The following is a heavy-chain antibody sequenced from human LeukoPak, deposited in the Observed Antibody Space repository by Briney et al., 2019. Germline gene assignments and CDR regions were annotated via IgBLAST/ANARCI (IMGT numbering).Heavy chain of an antibody. D-gene: IGHD3-22*01. Sequence: GGSLRLSCAASGFTFSSYEMNWVRQAPGKGLEWVSGINWNGGSTGYADSVKGRFTISRDNAKNSLYLQMNSLRAEDTALYYCARDMYYYDSSGTTDYWGQGTLVTVSS. CDR2: INWNGGST. J-gene: IGHJ4*02. CDR3: ARDMYYYDSSGTTDY. V-gene: IGHV3-20*04. CDR1: GFTFSSYE.